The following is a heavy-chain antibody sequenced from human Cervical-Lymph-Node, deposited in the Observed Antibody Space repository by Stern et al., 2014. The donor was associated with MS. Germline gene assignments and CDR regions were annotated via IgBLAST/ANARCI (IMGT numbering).Heavy chain of an antibody. CDR1: GGSVSSGSYY. CDR2: IYYSGST. Sequence: QVQLQESGPGLVKPSETLSLTCTVSGGSVSSGSYYWSWIRQPPGKGLECIWYIYYSGSTKYNPSLKSRVTISVDTSKNQFSLKLSSVTAADTAVYYCARVSYDFWSGYYPFDYWGQGTLVTVSS. V-gene: IGHV4-61*01. J-gene: IGHJ4*02. D-gene: IGHD3-3*01. CDR3: ARVSYDFWSGYYPFDY.